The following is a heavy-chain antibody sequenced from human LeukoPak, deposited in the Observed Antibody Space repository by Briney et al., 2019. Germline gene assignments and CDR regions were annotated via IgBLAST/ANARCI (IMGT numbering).Heavy chain of an antibody. J-gene: IGHJ5*02. V-gene: IGHV3-74*01. D-gene: IGHD2-15*01. CDR1: GFTFSSYW. CDR3: ARALPLGYCSGGSCYPTP. Sequence: GGSLRLSCAASGFTFSSYWMHWVRQAPGKGLVWVSRINSDGSSTSYADSVKGRFTISRDNAKNTLYLQMNSLRAEDTAVYYCARALPLGYCSGGSCYPTPWGQGTLVTVSS. CDR2: INSDGSST.